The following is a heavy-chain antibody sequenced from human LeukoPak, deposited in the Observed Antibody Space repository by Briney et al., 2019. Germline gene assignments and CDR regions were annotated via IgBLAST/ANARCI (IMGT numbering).Heavy chain of an antibody. J-gene: IGHJ3*02. V-gene: IGHV4-59*01. CDR2: IYYSGST. D-gene: IGHD2-2*02. CDR1: GGSFSGYY. Sequence: SETLSLTCAVYGGSFSGYYWSWIRQPPGKGLEWIGHIYYSGSTNYNPSLKSRVTISVDTSKNQFSLKLSSVTAADTAVYYCARDGLYCSSTSCNTLDAFDIWGQGTMVTVSS. CDR3: ARDGLYCSSTSCNTLDAFDI.